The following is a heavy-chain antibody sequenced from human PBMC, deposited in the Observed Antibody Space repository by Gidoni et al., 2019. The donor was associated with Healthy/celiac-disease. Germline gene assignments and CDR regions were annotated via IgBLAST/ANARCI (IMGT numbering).Heavy chain of an antibody. Sequence: HLPLQESRPGLVQPSATLSLTCTVSGCSIRSSRCYWGWIRQPPGKGLEWIGSLYYTGSTYYNPALKSRVTISVDTSKNQFSLKLSSVTAADTAVYYCARLVVVAAPFLDYWGQGTLVTVSS. CDR1: GCSIRSSRCY. D-gene: IGHD2-15*01. V-gene: IGHV4-39*01. CDR3: ARLVVVAAPFLDY. J-gene: IGHJ4*02. CDR2: LYYTGST.